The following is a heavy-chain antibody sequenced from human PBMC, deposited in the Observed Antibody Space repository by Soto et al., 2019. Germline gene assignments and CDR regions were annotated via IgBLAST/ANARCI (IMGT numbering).Heavy chain of an antibody. Sequence: PSETLSLTCTVSGGSVSSGSYQWTWIRQPPGKGLEWIGYIHVSGSTNDNPSLKSRVTISVDTSENQFSLKLSSVTAADTAVYYCARARIVVAGTIVDYWGQGTLVTVSS. CDR3: ARARIVVAGTIVDY. D-gene: IGHD6-19*01. CDR1: GGSVSSGSYQ. CDR2: IHVSGST. J-gene: IGHJ4*02. V-gene: IGHV4-61*01.